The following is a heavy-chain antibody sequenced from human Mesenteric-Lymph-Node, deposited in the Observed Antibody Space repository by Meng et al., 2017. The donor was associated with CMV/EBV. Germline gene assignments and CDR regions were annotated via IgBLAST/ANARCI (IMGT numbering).Heavy chain of an antibody. V-gene: IGHV3-23*01. D-gene: IGHD6-13*01. CDR3: ARHDTYSSPEDY. CDR1: GFTFSSYA. CDR2: ISGSGGST. J-gene: IGHJ4*02. Sequence: GESLKISCTASGFTFSSYAMSWVRQAPGKGLEWVSAISGSGGSTYYADSVKGRFTISRDNSKNTLYLQMNNLRPEDTAVYYCARHDTYSSPEDYWGQGTLVTVSS.